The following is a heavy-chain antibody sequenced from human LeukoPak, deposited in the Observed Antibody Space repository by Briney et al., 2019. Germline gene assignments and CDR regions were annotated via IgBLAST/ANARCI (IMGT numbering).Heavy chain of an antibody. CDR2: ISYDGSNK. Sequence: GGSLRLSCAASGFTFSESWMTWVRQAPGKGLEWVAVISYDGSNKYYADSVKGRFTISRDNSKNTPYLQMNSLRAEDTAVYYCAKVDSSSWYAQDYWGQGTLVTVSS. D-gene: IGHD6-13*01. CDR1: GFTFSESW. CDR3: AKVDSSSWYAQDY. V-gene: IGHV3-30*18. J-gene: IGHJ4*02.